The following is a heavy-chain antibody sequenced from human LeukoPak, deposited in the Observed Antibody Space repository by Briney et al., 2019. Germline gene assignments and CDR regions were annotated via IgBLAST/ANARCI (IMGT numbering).Heavy chain of an antibody. Sequence: ASVKVSCKASGYTFTGYSIYWVRQAPGPGLEWMGLINPNSGDTNLAQKFQVKGPLTSDTSISTAYMELSIRGEDDTAVYYGGGPDCDDNTWFDPWGQGTLVTVSS. D-gene: IGHD1-1*01. CDR2: INPNSGDT. CDR3: GGPDCDDNTWFDP. J-gene: IGHJ5*02. V-gene: IGHV1-2*02. CDR1: GYTFTGYS.